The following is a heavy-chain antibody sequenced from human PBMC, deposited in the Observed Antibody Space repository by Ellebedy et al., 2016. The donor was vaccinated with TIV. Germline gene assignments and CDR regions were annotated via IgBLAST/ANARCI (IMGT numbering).Heavy chain of an antibody. V-gene: IGHV1-18*04. CDR3: ARDLLTYSYGETSYYYYGMDV. Sequence: ASVKVSCXASGYTFTSYGISWVRQAPGQGLEWMGWISAYNGNTNYAQKLQGRVTMTTDTSTSTAYMELSSLRSEDTAVYYCARDLLTYSYGETSYYYYGMDVWGQGTTVTVSS. J-gene: IGHJ6*02. D-gene: IGHD5-18*01. CDR1: GYTFTSYG. CDR2: ISAYNGNT.